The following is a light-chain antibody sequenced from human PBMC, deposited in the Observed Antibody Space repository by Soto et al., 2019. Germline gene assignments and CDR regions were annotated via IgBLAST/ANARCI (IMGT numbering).Light chain of an antibody. CDR1: QSVGSN. CDR3: QQYNNWS. J-gene: IGKJ5*01. CDR2: AAS. V-gene: IGKV3-15*01. Sequence: MSQSAATLSVYPGETATLSCRASQSVGSNLAWYQQKPGQAPRLLIYAASTRATGIPARFSGSGSGTEFTLTISSLQSEDFAVYYCQQYNNWSFGQGGRLAIK.